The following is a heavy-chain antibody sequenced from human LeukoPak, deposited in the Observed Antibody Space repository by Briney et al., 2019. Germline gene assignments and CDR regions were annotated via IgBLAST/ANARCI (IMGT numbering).Heavy chain of an antibody. V-gene: IGHV4-31*03. CDR2: IYYSGST. J-gene: IGHJ4*02. CDR3: ARDGYYDSSGYLTFDY. Sequence: SETLSLTCTVSGGSISSGGYYWSWIRQHPGKGLEWIGYIYYSGSTYYNPSLKSRVTISVDTSKNQFSLKLSSVTAADTAVYYCARDGYYDSSGYLTFDYWGQGTLVTVSS. CDR1: GGSISSGGYY. D-gene: IGHD3-22*01.